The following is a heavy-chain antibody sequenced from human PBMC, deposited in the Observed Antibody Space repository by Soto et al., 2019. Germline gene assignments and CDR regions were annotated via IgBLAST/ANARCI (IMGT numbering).Heavy chain of an antibody. D-gene: IGHD3-9*01. CDR1: GYTFTSYD. J-gene: IGHJ4*02. Sequence: ASVKVSCKASGYTFTSYDINWVRQATGQGLEWMGWMNPNSGNTGYAQKFQGRVTMTRNTSISTAYMELSSLRSEGTAVYYCARRSLRYFDWLSDWGQGTLVTVSS. V-gene: IGHV1-8*01. CDR3: ARRSLRYFDWLSD. CDR2: MNPNSGNT.